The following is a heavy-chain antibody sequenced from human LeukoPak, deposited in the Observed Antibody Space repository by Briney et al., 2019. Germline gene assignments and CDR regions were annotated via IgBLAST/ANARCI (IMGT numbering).Heavy chain of an antibody. J-gene: IGHJ4*02. V-gene: IGHV3-15*01. CDR1: GFTFRDYA. CDR3: TTRGDYVDY. CDR2: IKPKTDGGTT. Sequence: GRSLRLSCSASGFTFRDYAMSWVRQAPGRGLEWVGRIKPKTDGGTTDYAAPVKGRFTMSRDDSKNALYLQMNSLKTEDTAVYYCTTRGDYVDYWGQGTLVTVSS. D-gene: IGHD3-10*01.